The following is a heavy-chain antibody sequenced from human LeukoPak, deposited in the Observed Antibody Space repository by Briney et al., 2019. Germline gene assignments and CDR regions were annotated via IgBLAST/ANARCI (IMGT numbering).Heavy chain of an antibody. J-gene: IGHJ4*02. D-gene: IGHD2-2*01. CDR3: AKDGTTSHGRYCSINSCHYFDH. V-gene: IGHV3-23*01. CDR2: ISGSGGST. Sequence: PGGSLRLSCAASGFSFSSYGMSWVRQAPGKGLEWVSGISGSGGSTYYADSVKGRFTISRDNSKNTLDLQMNSLRAEDTAVYYCAKDGTTSHGRYCSINSCHYFDHWGQGTLVTVSS. CDR1: GFSFSSYG.